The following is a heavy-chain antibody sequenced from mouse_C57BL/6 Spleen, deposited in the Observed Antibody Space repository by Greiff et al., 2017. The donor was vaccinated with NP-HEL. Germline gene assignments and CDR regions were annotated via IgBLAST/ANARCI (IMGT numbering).Heavy chain of an antibody. J-gene: IGHJ2*01. CDR3: ARGQLWLRGYYFDY. CDR1: GYTFTSYW. Sequence: QVQLKQPGAELVKPGASVKMSCKASGYTFTSYWITWVKQRPGQGLEWIGDIYPGSGSTNYNEKFKSKATLTVDTSSSTAYMQLSSLTSEDSAVYYCARGQLWLRGYYFDYWGQGTTLTVSS. D-gene: IGHD2-2*01. V-gene: IGHV1-55*01. CDR2: IYPGSGST.